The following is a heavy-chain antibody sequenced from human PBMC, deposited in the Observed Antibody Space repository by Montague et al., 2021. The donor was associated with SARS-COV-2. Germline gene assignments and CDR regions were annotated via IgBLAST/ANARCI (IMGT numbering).Heavy chain of an antibody. CDR1: GGSIGSDSYY. CDR2: VDTTGXT. CDR3: ARAVIYGGYAFAYFDF. J-gene: IGHJ4*02. Sequence: TLSLTCTVSGGSIGSDSYYWSWIRQPAGKGLEWIGRVDTTGXTXYXXXXKXRVTISGDTSRNQFSLRLTSVTAADTAMYYCARAVIYGGYAFAYFDFWGQGVLVTVSS. D-gene: IGHD5-12*01. V-gene: IGHV4-61*02.